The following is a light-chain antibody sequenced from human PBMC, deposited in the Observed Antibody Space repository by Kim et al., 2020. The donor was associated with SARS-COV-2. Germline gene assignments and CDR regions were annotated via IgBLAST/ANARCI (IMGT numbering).Light chain of an antibody. J-gene: IGLJ2*01. CDR2: EVS. Sequence: QSITISCTGTSSDVGSYTLVSWYQQHPGKAPKLMIYEVSKRPSGVSNRFSGSKSGNTASLTISGLQAEDEADYYCCSYAGSSTFVVFGGGTKLTVL. V-gene: IGLV2-23*02. CDR3: CSYAGSSTFVV. CDR1: SSDVGSYTL.